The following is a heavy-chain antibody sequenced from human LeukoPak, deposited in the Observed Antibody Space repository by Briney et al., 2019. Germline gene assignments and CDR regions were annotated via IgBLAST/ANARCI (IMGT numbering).Heavy chain of an antibody. D-gene: IGHD2-2*01. Sequence: SETLSLTCTVSGGSISSSSYYWGWIRQPPGKGLEWIGSIYYSGSTYYNPSLKSRVTMSVDTSKNQFSLKLSSVTAADTAVYYCARHILVVPAAQSHYFDYWGQGTLVTVSS. CDR1: GGSISSSSYY. CDR3: ARHILVVPAAQSHYFDY. V-gene: IGHV4-39*01. CDR2: IYYSGST. J-gene: IGHJ4*02.